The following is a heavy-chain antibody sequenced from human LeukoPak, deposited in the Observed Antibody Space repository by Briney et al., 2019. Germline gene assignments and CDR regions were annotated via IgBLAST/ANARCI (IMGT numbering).Heavy chain of an antibody. D-gene: IGHD4/OR15-4a*01. CDR2: INTNTGNP. V-gene: IGHV7-4-1*02. CDR3: ARGQRLKYFDY. CDR1: GYTFTSYS. Sequence: ASVKVSCKAYGYTFTSYSMNWVRQAPGQGLEWMGRINTNTGNPTYAQGFTGRFVFSLDTSVNTAYLQINSLKAEDTAVYFCARGQRLKYFDYWGQGTLVTVSS. J-gene: IGHJ4*02.